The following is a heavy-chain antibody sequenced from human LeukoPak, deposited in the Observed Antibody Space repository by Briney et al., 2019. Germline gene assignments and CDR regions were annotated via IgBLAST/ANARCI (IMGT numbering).Heavy chain of an antibody. CDR2: INHSGST. Sequence: SETLSLTCAVYVGSFSGYYWSWIRQTPGKGLEWIGEINHSGSTSYNPSLKSRVTVSVLTSKNQFSLKLSSVSAADTAVYYCARQREGYFDLWGRGTLVTVSS. J-gene: IGHJ2*01. V-gene: IGHV4-34*01. CDR1: VGSFSGYY. CDR3: ARQREGYFDL.